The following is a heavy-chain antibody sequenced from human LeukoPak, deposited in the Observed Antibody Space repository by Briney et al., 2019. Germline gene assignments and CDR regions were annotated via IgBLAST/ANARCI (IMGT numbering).Heavy chain of an antibody. V-gene: IGHV3-23*01. J-gene: IGHJ4*02. Sequence: GGSLRLSCAASGFTFSSFAMTWVRQAPGKGLEWVSVITGNRGTTHNADSVRGRFAISRDNSKNALFLQMNSLRVEDTAIYYCAKGQELDDGVFDSWGQGTLVTVSS. D-gene: IGHD1-1*01. CDR3: AKGQELDDGVFDS. CDR1: GFTFSSFA. CDR2: ITGNRGTT.